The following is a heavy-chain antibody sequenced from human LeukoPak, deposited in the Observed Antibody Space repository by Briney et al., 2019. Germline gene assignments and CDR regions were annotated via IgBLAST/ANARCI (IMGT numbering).Heavy chain of an antibody. CDR2: ISGSGGST. V-gene: IGHV3-23*01. J-gene: IGHJ5*02. CDR3: AKELSSSWYSRTGNWFDP. CDR1: GFTFSSYG. D-gene: IGHD6-13*01. Sequence: GGTLRLSCAASGFTFSSYGMSWVRQAPGKGLEWVSAISGSGGSTYYADSVKGRFTISRDNSKNTLYLQMNSLRAEDTAVYYCAKELSSSWYSRTGNWFDPWGQGTLVTASS.